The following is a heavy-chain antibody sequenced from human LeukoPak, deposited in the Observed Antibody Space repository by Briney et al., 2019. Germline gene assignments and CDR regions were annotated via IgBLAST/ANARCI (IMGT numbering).Heavy chain of an antibody. CDR2: IYHSGST. V-gene: IGHV4-38-2*01. CDR1: GYSISSGYY. CDR3: ARRIAARHFDY. Sequence: SETLSLTCAVSGYSISSGYYWGRIRQPPGKGLEWIGSIYHSGSTYYNPSLKSRVTISVDTSKNQFSLKLSSVTAADTAVYYCARRIAARHFDYWGQGTLVTVSS. D-gene: IGHD6-6*01. J-gene: IGHJ4*02.